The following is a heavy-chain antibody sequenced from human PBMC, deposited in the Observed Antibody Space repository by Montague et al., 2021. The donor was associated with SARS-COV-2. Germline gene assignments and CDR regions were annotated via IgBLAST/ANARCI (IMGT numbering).Heavy chain of an antibody. CDR1: GFTYSKYG. J-gene: IGHJ4*02. CDR3: VGDPGDPDTFDY. Sequence: SLRLSCAAFGFTYSKYGVHWVRQAPGKGLEWVASIWNDGSKKYHADSVKGRFTISRDNSNSMLYLQMDSLRAEDAAVYYCVGDPGDPDTFDYWGQGTQVTVSS. CDR2: IWNDGSKK. V-gene: IGHV3-33*01. D-gene: IGHD7-27*01.